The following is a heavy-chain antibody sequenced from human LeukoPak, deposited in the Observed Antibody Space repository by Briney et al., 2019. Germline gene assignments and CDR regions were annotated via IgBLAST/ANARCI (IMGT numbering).Heavy chain of an antibody. CDR2: ISSSGITI. D-gene: IGHD4-17*01. CDR1: GFTFRDYY. CDR3: ASSGTVTLDY. Sequence: PGGSLRLSCAASGFTFRDYYMSWVRQAPGKGLEWVSSISSSGITIYSADSVKVRFTISRANAKKPLYLQMNTLRPEDTAVYYGASSGTVTLDYWGQGTLVTVSS. J-gene: IGHJ4*02. V-gene: IGHV3-11*04.